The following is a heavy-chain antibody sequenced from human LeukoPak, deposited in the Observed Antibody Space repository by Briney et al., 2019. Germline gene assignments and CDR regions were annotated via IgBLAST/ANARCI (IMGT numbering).Heavy chain of an antibody. D-gene: IGHD6-25*01. V-gene: IGHV3-7*01. CDR2: IKEDASEE. CDR3: AIAAGWELGY. CDR1: GITFRNHW. Sequence: GGSLRLSCAASGITFRNHWMTWVRQAPGKGLEWVANIKEDASEENYVDSVKGRFTISRDNAKNSLYLQMNSLRAEDTAVYYCAIAAGWELGYWGQGTLVTVSS. J-gene: IGHJ4*02.